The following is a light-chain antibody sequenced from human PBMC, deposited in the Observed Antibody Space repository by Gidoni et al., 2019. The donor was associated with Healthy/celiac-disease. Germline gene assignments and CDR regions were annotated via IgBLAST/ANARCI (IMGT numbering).Light chain of an antibody. CDR1: QSVSSSY. CDR3: QQYGSSPRT. Sequence: EIVLTQSPGTLSLSPGERATLSCRASQSVSSSYLAWYPQKPGQAPRLLIYGASSGSGTDFTLTISRLEPEDFAVYYCQQYGSSPRTFGQGTKLEIK. J-gene: IGKJ2*01. CDR2: GAS. V-gene: IGKV3-20*01.